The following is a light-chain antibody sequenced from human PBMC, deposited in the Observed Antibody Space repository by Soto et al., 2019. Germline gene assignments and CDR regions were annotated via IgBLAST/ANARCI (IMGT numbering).Light chain of an antibody. V-gene: IGKV1-5*01. CDR1: QTVSGW. CDR3: QQYETFSGT. J-gene: IGKJ1*01. Sequence: IQMTQSPSTLSASVGDRVTITCRASQTVSGWLAWYQQKPGEAPKLLMYDASALPRGVPSRFSGSGSGTKFTLTIASLQPDDFATYYCQQYETFSGTFGPGTKVDIK. CDR2: DAS.